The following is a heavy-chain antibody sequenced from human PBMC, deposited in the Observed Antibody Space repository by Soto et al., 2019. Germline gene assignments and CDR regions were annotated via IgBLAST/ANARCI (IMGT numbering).Heavy chain of an antibody. CDR2: ISWNSGSI. Sequence: EVQLVESGGGSVQPGRSLRLSCAASGFKFDDFAIHWVRQPPGRGLEWVSGISWNSGSIGYADSVKGRFTISRDNAKNSLYLQMNSLRAEDTALYYRAKLEGTGTHPGAFDLWGQGTKVTVSS. CDR3: AKLEGTGTHPGAFDL. V-gene: IGHV3-9*01. CDR1: GFKFDDFA. D-gene: IGHD1-7*01. J-gene: IGHJ3*01.